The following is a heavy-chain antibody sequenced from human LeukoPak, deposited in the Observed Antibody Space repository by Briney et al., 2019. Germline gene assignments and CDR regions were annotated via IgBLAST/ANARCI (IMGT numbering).Heavy chain of an antibody. CDR1: GGSFSGYY. V-gene: IGHV4-34*01. CDR3: ASPIYGDYTENGFDI. J-gene: IGHJ3*02. Sequence: SETLSLTCAVYGGSFSGYYWSWIRQPPGKGLEWIGEINHSGNTNYNPSLKSRVTILVDTSKNQSSLKLNSVTAADTAVYYCASPIYGDYTENGFDIWGQGTMVTVSS. CDR2: INHSGNT. D-gene: IGHD4-17*01.